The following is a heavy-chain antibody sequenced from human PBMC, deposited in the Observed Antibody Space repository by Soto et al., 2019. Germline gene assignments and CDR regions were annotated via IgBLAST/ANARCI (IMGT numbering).Heavy chain of an antibody. V-gene: IGHV4-59*01. CDR3: ARDISGDYYYYMDV. J-gene: IGHJ6*03. CDR1: GGSISSYY. CDR2: IYYSGST. D-gene: IGHD2-15*01. Sequence: PSETLSLTCTVSGGSISSYYWSWIRQPPGKGLEWIGYIYYSGSTNYNPSLKSRATISVDTSKNQFSLKLSSVTAADTAVYYCARDISGDYYYYMDVWGKGTTVTVSS.